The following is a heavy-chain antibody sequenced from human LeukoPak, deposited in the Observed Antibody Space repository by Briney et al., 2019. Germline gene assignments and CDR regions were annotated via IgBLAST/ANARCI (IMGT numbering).Heavy chain of an antibody. V-gene: IGHV4-4*07. D-gene: IGHD3-10*01. CDR1: GGSTSSYY. J-gene: IGHJ4*02. Sequence: SETLSLTCTVSGGSTSSYYWSWIPQPAGKGLEWIGRIYTSGSTNYNPSLKSRVTISVDTSKNQFSLKLSSVTAADTAVYYCARIRFAELSSYYFDYWGQGTLVTVSS. CDR2: IYTSGST. CDR3: ARIRFAELSSYYFDY.